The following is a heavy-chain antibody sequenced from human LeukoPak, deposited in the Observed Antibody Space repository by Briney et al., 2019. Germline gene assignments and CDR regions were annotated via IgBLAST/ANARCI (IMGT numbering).Heavy chain of an antibody. CDR2: IKYSGST. CDR1: GFTFSSYW. V-gene: IGHV4-34*01. CDR3: ARLFFAFGESYFYSYHMDV. D-gene: IGHD3-10*01. Sequence: GSLRLSCAASGFTFSSYWMSWVRQAPGKGLEWRGEIKYSGSTTYNPSLRRRVTMSVDSSKNQFSLRLSSVTAADTAVYYCARLFFAFGESYFYSYHMDVWGKGTTVIISS. J-gene: IGHJ6*03.